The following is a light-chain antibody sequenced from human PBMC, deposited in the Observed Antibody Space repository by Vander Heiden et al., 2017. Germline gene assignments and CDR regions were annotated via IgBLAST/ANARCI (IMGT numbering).Light chain of an antibody. Sequence: QSVLTQPPSVSAAPGQKVTISCSGSSSNIGDKYVSWLHQLTGTAPKVLIFENNRRPSGIPDRFSGSKSGTSATLGITGLQTGDEADYYCGTWDSSLSSGVFGSGTKVTVL. CDR3: GTWDSSLSSGV. CDR1: SSNIGDKY. CDR2: ENN. J-gene: IGLJ1*01. V-gene: IGLV1-51*01.